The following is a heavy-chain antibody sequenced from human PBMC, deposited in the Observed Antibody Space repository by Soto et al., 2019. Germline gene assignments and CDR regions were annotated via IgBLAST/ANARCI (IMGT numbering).Heavy chain of an antibody. CDR3: VRVVSGSTEVYYYGMDV. V-gene: IGHV1-69*01. CDR1: GGTFSSYA. J-gene: IGHJ6*02. CDR2: IIPIFGTA. D-gene: IGHD3-10*01. Sequence: QVQLVQSGAEVKKPGSSVKVSCKASGGTFSSYAISWVRQAPGQGLEWMGGIIPIFGTANYAQKFQGRVTITADESTSTAYMELSSLRSKDTAVYYCVRVVSGSTEVYYYGMDVWGQGTTVTVSS.